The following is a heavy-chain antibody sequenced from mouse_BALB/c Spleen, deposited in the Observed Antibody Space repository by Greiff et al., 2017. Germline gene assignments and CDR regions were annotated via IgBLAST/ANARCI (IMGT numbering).Heavy chain of an antibody. Sequence: VQLKQSGAELVRSGASVKLSCTASGFNIKDYYMHWVKQRPEQGLEWIGWIDPENGDTEYAPKFQGKATMTADTSSNTAYLQLSSLTSEDTAVYYCTGSYYYAMDYWGQGTSVTVSS. CDR2: IDPENGDT. CDR3: TGSYYYAMDY. CDR1: GFNIKDYY. V-gene: IGHV14-4*02. J-gene: IGHJ4*01.